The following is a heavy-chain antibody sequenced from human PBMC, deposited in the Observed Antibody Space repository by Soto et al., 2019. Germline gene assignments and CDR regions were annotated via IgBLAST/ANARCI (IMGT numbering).Heavy chain of an antibody. D-gene: IGHD2-8*02. CDR1: GGSFSGYY. CDR3: ARYKLTGIFAY. Sequence: QVQLQQWGAGLLKPSETLSLTCAVYGGSFSGYYWTWIRQPPGTGLEWIGEINHSGSTNDNTSLKSLVTISVSASKNQFALKLSSVTVADTAVYYCARYKLTGIFAYWRQGTLVTVSA. CDR2: INHSGST. V-gene: IGHV4-34*01. J-gene: IGHJ4*02.